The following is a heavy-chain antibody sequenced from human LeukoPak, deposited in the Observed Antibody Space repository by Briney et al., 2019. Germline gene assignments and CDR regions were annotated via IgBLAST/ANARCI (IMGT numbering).Heavy chain of an antibody. CDR2: IYYSGST. D-gene: IGHD3-16*01. Sequence: SETLSLTCTVSGGSINSGSYYWGWIRQPPGKGLEWIGSIYYSGSTYYNPSLKSRVTISVDTSKNQLSLKLSSVTAADTAVYYCARRAGEFDPWGQGTLVSVSS. CDR3: ARRAGEFDP. J-gene: IGHJ5*02. V-gene: IGHV4-39*07. CDR1: GGSINSGSYY.